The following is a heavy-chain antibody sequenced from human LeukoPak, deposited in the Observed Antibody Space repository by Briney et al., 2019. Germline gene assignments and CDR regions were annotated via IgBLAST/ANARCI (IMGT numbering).Heavy chain of an antibody. V-gene: IGHV3-48*01. CDR3: VKGLYSSSWARFDY. CDR2: INHRSSTI. CDR1: GFTFSSYS. D-gene: IGHD6-13*01. J-gene: IGHJ4*02. Sequence: PGGSLRLSYAASGFTFSSYSMNWVRQAPGKGLEWLSYINHRSSTIYYADSVKGRFTISRDNSKNTLYLQMSSLRAEDTAVYYCVKGLYSSSWARFDYWGQGTLVTVSS.